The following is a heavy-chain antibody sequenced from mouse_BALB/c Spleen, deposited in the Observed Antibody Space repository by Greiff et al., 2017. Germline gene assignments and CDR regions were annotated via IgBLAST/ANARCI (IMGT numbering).Heavy chain of an antibody. V-gene: IGHV5-17*02. J-gene: IGHJ3*01. D-gene: IGHD1-1*01. Sequence: DVKLVESGGGLVQPGGSRKLSCAASGFTFSSFGMHWVRQAPEKGLEWVAYISSGSSTIYYADTVKGRFTISRDNPKNTLFLQMTRLRSEDTAMYYCARGGSSYRAWFAYWGQGTLATVSA. CDR3: ARGGSSYRAWFAY. CDR2: ISSGSSTI. CDR1: GFTFSSFG.